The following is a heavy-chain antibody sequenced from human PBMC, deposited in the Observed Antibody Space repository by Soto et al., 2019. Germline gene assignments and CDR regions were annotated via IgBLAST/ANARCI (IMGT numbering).Heavy chain of an antibody. D-gene: IGHD3-3*01. CDR3: ARDASYYSLWSGYYPSRNGMDV. CDR2: IWYDGSKK. CDR1: GFTFSSFG. J-gene: IGHJ6*02. V-gene: IGHV3-33*01. Sequence: PGGSLRLSCAASGFTFSSFGMHWVRQAPGRGLEWVSLIWYDGSKKSYGDSVKGRFAISRDNSRNTVYLQMNSLRADDTAVYYCARDASYYSLWSGYYPSRNGMDVWGQGTTVTVSS.